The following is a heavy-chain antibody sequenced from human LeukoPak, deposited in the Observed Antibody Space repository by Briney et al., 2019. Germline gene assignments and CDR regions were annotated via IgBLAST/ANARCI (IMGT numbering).Heavy chain of an antibody. J-gene: IGHJ4*02. V-gene: IGHV3-7*01. CDR1: GFTFSSYW. CDR2: IKQDGSEK. Sequence: GGSLRLSCAASGFTFSSYWMSWVRQAPGKGLEWVANIKQDGSEKYYVDSVKGRFTISRDNAKNSLYLQMNSLRAEDTAVYYCARDPCAGGNGGAGCFHSFDNWGQGTLVTVSS. D-gene: IGHD4-23*01. CDR3: ARDPCAGGNGGAGCFHSFDN.